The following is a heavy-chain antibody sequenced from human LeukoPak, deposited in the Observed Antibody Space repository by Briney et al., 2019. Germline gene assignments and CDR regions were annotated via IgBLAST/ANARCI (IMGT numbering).Heavy chain of an antibody. J-gene: IGHJ4*02. CDR3: ANHYYDSSGYLDS. V-gene: IGHV3-30-3*01. CDR2: ISYDGSNK. Sequence: PGRSLRLSCAASGFTFSSYAMHWVRQAPGKGLEWVAVISYDGSNKYYADSMKGRFTISRDNSKNTLYLQMNSLRAEDTAVYYCANHYYDSSGYLDSWGQGTLVTVSS. CDR1: GFTFSSYA. D-gene: IGHD3-22*01.